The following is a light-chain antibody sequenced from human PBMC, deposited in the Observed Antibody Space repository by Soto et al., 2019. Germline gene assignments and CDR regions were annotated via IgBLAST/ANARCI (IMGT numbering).Light chain of an antibody. J-gene: IGLJ3*02. V-gene: IGLV2-14*03. CDR2: KVS. Sequence: QSVLTQPASVSGSPGQSITISCTGTSSDVGHPYNYVSWYQQHPGKAPKLLIFKVSNRPSGISGRFSGSKSGNTASLTISGLQAEDEADYYCMSYIDSTSTHWVLGGGTKVT. CDR1: SSDVGHPYNY. CDR3: MSYIDSTSTHWV.